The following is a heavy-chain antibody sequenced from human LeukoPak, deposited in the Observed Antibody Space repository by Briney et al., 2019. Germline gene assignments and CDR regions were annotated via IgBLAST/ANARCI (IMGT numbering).Heavy chain of an antibody. V-gene: IGHV3-21*04. Sequence: GGSLRLSCAASGFTFSSYSMNWVRQAPGKGLEWVSSIGSSSSYIYYADSVKGRFTISRDNAKNSLYLQMNSLRAEDTAVYYCARVKWELPDYWGQGTLVTVSS. CDR1: GFTFSSYS. D-gene: IGHD1-26*01. J-gene: IGHJ4*02. CDR3: ARVKWELPDY. CDR2: IGSSSSYI.